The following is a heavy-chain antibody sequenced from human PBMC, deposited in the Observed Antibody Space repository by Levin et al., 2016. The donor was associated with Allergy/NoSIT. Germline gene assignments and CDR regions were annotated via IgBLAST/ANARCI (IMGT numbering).Heavy chain of an antibody. CDR1: GGSFSGYY. J-gene: IGHJ6*02. Sequence: SETLSLTCAVYGGSFSGYYWSWIRQPPGKGLEWIGEINHSGSTNYNPSLKSRVTISVDTSKNQFSLKLSSVTAADTAVYYCARAIAAPYYYYGMDVWGQGTTVTVSS. CDR2: INHSGST. D-gene: IGHD6-13*01. V-gene: IGHV4-34*01. CDR3: ARAIAAPYYYYGMDV.